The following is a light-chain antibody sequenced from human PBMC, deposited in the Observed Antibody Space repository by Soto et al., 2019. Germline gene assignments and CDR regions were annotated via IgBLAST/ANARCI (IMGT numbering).Light chain of an antibody. J-gene: IGLJ1*01. CDR2: DNN. V-gene: IGLV1-51*01. CDR1: SSNIGNNY. Sequence: QSVLTQPPSVSAAPGQKVTISCSGSSSNIGNNYVSWYQQLPGTAPKLLIYDNNKRPSGIPDRFSGSKSGTSATLGITGLQTGDEAYYYCGTWDSSLSAYVFGTGTKLTDL. CDR3: GTWDSSLSAYV.